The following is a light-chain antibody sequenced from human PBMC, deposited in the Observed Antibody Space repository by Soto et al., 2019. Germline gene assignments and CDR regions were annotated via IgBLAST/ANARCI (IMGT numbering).Light chain of an antibody. CDR3: QQAASFPIT. CDR2: TGS. V-gene: IGKV1-12*01. CDR1: QGIKNW. J-gene: IGKJ5*01. Sequence: DIQMTQSPSYVSASVGDRVTITCRWGQGIKNWLAWYQQKPGKAPNLLIYTGSSLQSGVPSRFSGSGSGTDFTLTINSLQPEDFATYYCQQAASFPITFGQGTRLEIK.